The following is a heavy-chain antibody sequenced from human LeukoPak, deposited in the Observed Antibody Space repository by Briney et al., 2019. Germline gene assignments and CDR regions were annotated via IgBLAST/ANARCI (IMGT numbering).Heavy chain of an antibody. CDR3: AREAYVDTAMAPLRKNYYYYGMDV. Sequence: ASVKVSCKTSGYTFIDSYIHWVRQAPGQGLEWMGWINTNTGNPTYAQGFTGRFVFSLDTSVSTAYLQISSLKAEDTAVYYCAREAYVDTAMAPLRKNYYYYGMDVWGQGTTVTVSS. J-gene: IGHJ6*02. D-gene: IGHD5-18*01. CDR2: INTNTGNP. V-gene: IGHV7-4-1*02. CDR1: GYTFIDSY.